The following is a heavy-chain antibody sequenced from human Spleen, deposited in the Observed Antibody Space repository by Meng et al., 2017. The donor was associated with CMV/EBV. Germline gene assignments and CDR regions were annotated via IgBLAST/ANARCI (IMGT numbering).Heavy chain of an antibody. D-gene: IGHD3-3*01. CDR3: AGTGGTIFGY. CDR2: IYYSGST. CDR1: GGSISNYY. Sequence: GSLRLSCIVSGGSISNYYWSWIRQPPGKGLEWIGYIYYSGSTNYNPSLKSRVTISVDTSKNQFSLKLSSVTAADTAVYYCAGTGGTIFGYWGQGTMVTVSS. J-gene: IGHJ3*01. V-gene: IGHV4-59*01.